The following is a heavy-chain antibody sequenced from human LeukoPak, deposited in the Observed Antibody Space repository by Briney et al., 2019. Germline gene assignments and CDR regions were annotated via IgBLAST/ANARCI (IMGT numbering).Heavy chain of an antibody. Sequence: SETLSLTCTVSGGSISSSSYYWGWIRQPPGKGLEWIGRIYTSGSTNYNPSLKSRVTISVDTSKNQFSLKLSSVTAADTAVYYCARDVSYYYYYYMDVWGKGTTVTISS. J-gene: IGHJ6*03. CDR3: ARDVSYYYYYYMDV. CDR2: IYTSGST. V-gene: IGHV4-39*07. CDR1: GGSISSSSYY.